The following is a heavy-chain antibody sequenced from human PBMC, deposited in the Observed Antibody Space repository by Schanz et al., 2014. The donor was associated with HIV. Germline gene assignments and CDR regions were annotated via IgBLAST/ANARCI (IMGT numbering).Heavy chain of an antibody. J-gene: IGHJ6*02. V-gene: IGHV3-30*03. D-gene: IGHD1-26*01. CDR2: IPYDGNND. CDR1: GFSFSTYG. CDR3: AREREESIAYYYYGMDV. Sequence: QVQLVESGGGVVQPGGSLRLSCAASGFSFSTYGIHWVRQAPGKGPEWVALIPYDGNNDFYADSVKGRFTISRDNSKNTLYLQMNNLKTEDTAVYYCAREREESIAYYYYGMDVWGQGTAVTVSS.